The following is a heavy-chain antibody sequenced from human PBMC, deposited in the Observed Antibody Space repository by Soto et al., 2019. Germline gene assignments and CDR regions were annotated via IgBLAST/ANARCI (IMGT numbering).Heavy chain of an antibody. CDR1: GFIFSGCA. CDR3: IRGGSPYYYDY. V-gene: IGHV3-73*01. CDR2: ILSKAGNYAT. Sequence: EVQLVESGGGLVQPGGSLKLSCAASGFIFSGCAVHWVRQTSGKGLEWVGRILSKAGNYATAYPASMKGRFTISRDDSENTAFLQMNSLKTEDTAVYYCIRGGSPYYYDYWGQGTLVAVSS. J-gene: IGHJ4*02.